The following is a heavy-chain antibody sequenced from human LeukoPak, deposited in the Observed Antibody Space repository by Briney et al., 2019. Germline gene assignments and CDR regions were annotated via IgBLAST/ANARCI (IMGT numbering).Heavy chain of an antibody. CDR2: ISGSGGST. CDR3: AKLGRKYSSGWNIDY. J-gene: IGHJ4*02. V-gene: IGHV3-23*01. D-gene: IGHD6-19*01. CDR1: GFTFSSYA. Sequence: PGGSLRLSCAASGFTFSSYAMSWVRQAPGKGLEWVSAISGSGGSTYYADSVKGRFTISRDNSKNTLYLQMNSLRAEDTAVYYCAKLGRKYSSGWNIDYWGQGTLVTVSS.